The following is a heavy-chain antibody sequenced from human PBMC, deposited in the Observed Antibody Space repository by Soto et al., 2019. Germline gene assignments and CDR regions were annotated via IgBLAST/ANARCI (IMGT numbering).Heavy chain of an antibody. CDR3: GMETTDFYY. J-gene: IGHJ4*02. CDR1: GYIFTSYA. V-gene: IGHV1-3*01. Sequence: GASVKVRCKASGYIFTSYAKHWVRQATGHRIEGMGWINVGKGNTNYSQKFQGRVTITRDTSASTAYMELSSLRSDDTAVYNCGMETTDFYYWGQLTLFAVSS. CDR2: INVGKGNT. D-gene: IGHD4-17*01.